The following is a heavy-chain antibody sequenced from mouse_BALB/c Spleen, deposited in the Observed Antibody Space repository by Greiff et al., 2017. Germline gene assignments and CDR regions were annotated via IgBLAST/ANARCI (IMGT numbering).Heavy chain of an antibody. V-gene: IGHV2-2*02. J-gene: IGHJ4*01. Sequence: VKLMESGPGLVQPSQSLSITCTVSGFSLTSYGVHWVRQSPGKGLEWLGVIWSGGSTDYNAAFISRLSISKDNSKSQVFFKMNSLQANDTAIYYCARIDGYYYYAMDYWGQGTSVTVSS. CDR3: ARIDGYYYYAMDY. D-gene: IGHD2-3*01. CDR2: IWSGGST. CDR1: GFSLTSYG.